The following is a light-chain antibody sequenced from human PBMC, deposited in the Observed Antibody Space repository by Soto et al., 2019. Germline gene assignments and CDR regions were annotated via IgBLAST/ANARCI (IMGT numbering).Light chain of an antibody. V-gene: IGKV1-39*01. J-gene: IGKJ3*01. CDR3: QQSYSTPAT. Sequence: DIPMTQSPSSLSASVGDRVTITCRASQSISSYLNWYQQKPGKAPKLLIYAASSLQSGVPSRFSGSGSGTDFTLTISSLQPEDFATYYCQQSYSTPATFGPGTKVD. CDR1: QSISSY. CDR2: AAS.